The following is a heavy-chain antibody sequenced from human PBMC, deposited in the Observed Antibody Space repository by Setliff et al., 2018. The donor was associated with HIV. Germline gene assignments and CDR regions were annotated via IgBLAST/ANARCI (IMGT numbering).Heavy chain of an antibody. V-gene: IGHV4-4*09. J-gene: IGHJ5*02. CDR3: ARRGRFMGWFDP. D-gene: IGHD3-3*01. CDR2: INSSGTT. CDR1: GGSFSNFF. Sequence: SETLSLTCTVSGGSFSNFFWNWIRQPPGKGLEWIGYINSSGTTNYNPSLKSRVNISIDPSKNHFTLRLSSVTVADTAVDYCARRGRFMGWFDPWGQGSRVTVSS.